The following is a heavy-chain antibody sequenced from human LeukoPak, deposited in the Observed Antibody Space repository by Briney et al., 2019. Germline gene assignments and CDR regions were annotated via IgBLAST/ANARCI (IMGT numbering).Heavy chain of an antibody. Sequence: SETLSLTCTVSGGSISSYYWSWIRQPPGKGLEWIGYIYYSGSTNYNPSLKSRVTISVDTSKNQFSLKLSSVTAADTAVYYCARLNDYGDYGGWFDPWGQGTLVTVPS. V-gene: IGHV4-59*08. CDR3: ARLNDYGDYGGWFDP. D-gene: IGHD4-17*01. J-gene: IGHJ5*02. CDR2: IYYSGST. CDR1: GGSISSYY.